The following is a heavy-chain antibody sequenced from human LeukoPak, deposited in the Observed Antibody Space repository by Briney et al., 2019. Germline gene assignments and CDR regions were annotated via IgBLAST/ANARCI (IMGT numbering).Heavy chain of an antibody. CDR3: VVWGEDRSGHRFDF. V-gene: IGHV3-74*01. J-gene: IGHJ4*02. CDR1: GFTFDYYW. D-gene: IGHD3-22*01. Sequence: PGGSLRLSCAASGFTFDYYWMHWVRQAPGKGLMWVSRINTDGSNTHYADSVKGRFTISRDNAKNTLYLQVNGLRVEDTAVYYCVVWGEDRSGHRFDFWGQGTLVTVSS. CDR2: INTDGSNT.